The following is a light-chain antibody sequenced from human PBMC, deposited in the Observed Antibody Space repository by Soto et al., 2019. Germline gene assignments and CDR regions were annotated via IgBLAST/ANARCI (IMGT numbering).Light chain of an antibody. Sequence: EIVMTQSPATLLVSPGERVTLSCRASRSIITILAWYQHKPGQAPRLLIYGASTRAAGIPARFTGSGSGTEFTLTISSLQSEDFAFYYCQQYNDWPLPTFGGGTKVEIK. CDR2: GAS. V-gene: IGKV3-15*01. CDR1: RSIITI. J-gene: IGKJ4*01. CDR3: QQYNDWPLPT.